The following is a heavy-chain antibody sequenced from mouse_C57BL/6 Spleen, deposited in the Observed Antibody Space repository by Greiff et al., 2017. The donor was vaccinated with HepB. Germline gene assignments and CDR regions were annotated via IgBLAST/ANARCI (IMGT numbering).Heavy chain of an antibody. Sequence: VQLKESGAELVRPGASVKLSCTASGFNIKDDYMHWVKQRPEQGLEWIGWIDPENGDTEYASKFQGKATITADTSSNTAYLQLSSLTSEDTAVYYCTTGYYGSSYPFAYWGQGTLVTVSA. CDR1: GFNIKDDY. CDR3: TTGYYGSSYPFAY. CDR2: IDPENGDT. J-gene: IGHJ3*01. D-gene: IGHD1-1*01. V-gene: IGHV14-4*01.